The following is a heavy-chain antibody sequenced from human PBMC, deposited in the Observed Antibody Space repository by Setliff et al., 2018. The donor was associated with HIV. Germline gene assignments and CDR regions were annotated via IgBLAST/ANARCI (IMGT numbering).Heavy chain of an antibody. CDR2: MNPKSGNT. V-gene: IGHV1-8*02. Sequence: GASGKVSCKASGYTFPTNDINWVRQATGQGLEWMGWMNPKSGNTGYAQKLQGRVTMTRDTSIGTAYMELSSLRSDDTAVYYCARELKSSSGWYGYFYMDVWGKGTTVTVSS. CDR1: GYTFPTND. D-gene: IGHD6-19*01. J-gene: IGHJ6*03. CDR3: ARELKSSSGWYGYFYMDV.